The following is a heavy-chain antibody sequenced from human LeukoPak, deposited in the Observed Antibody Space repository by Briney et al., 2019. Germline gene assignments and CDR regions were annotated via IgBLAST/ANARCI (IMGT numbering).Heavy chain of an antibody. Sequence: QSGGSLRLSCAASGFAFSTNYLSWVRQAPGKGLEWVSVMYSDGSTYYTDSVKGRFTISRDNSKNTLYLQMNSLRPEDTAVYYCARDQRSESYYPWGWFDPWGQGTLVTVSS. CDR3: ARDQRSESYYPWGWFDP. D-gene: IGHD1-26*01. V-gene: IGHV3-66*02. CDR1: GFAFSTNY. CDR2: MYSDGST. J-gene: IGHJ5*02.